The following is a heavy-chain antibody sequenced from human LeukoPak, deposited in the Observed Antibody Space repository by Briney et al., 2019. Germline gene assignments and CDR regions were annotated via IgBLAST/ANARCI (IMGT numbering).Heavy chain of an antibody. CDR3: ARPDGYNSAYWYFDL. V-gene: IGHV4-34*01. CDR2: INHSGST. CDR1: GGSFSGYY. J-gene: IGHJ2*01. Sequence: SETLSLTCSVYGGSFSGYYWSWIRQPPGKGLEWIGEINHSGSTNYNPSLKSRVTISVDTSKNHFSLKLSSVTAADTAVYSCARPDGYNSAYWYFDLWGRGTLVTVSS. D-gene: IGHD5-24*01.